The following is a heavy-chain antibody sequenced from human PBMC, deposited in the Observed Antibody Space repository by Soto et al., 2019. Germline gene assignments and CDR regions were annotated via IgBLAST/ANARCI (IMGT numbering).Heavy chain of an antibody. Sequence: QVQLQESGPGLVKPSETLSLTCTVSGGSISSYYWSGIRQPPGKGLEWIGYIYYSGSTNYNPSLKSRVTISVDTSKNQFSLKLSSVTAADTAVYYCASQGYWGQGILVTVSS. CDR1: GGSISSYY. CDR2: IYYSGST. J-gene: IGHJ4*02. CDR3: ASQGY. V-gene: IGHV4-59*08.